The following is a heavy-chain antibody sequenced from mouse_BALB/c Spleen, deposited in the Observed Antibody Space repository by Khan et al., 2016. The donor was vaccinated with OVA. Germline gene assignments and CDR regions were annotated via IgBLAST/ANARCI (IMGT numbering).Heavy chain of an antibody. J-gene: IGHJ3*01. CDR1: GFTFSNYA. CDR2: ISSGGTT. Sequence: EVELVESGGDLVKPGGSLKLSCAASGFTFSNYAMSWVRQTPEKRLEWVASISSGGTTYFPDSVKGRFTISRDNGRNILYLQMSSLRSEVTAMYYCSRDYGFTYWGQGTLVTVSA. CDR3: SRDYGFTY. D-gene: IGHD1-1*01. V-gene: IGHV5-6-5*01.